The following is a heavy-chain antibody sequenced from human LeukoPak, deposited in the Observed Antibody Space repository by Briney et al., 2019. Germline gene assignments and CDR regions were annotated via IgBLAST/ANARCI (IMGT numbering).Heavy chain of an antibody. V-gene: IGHV2-5*02. D-gene: IGHD4-17*01. J-gene: IGHJ4*02. Sequence: SGPTLLNPTQTLTLTYTFSLFSLTTSAGGVAWIRQPPGKALEWLALIYLDDDKNYSTSLKRRLTLTKHTSKNQVVLTMTNMYPVDTATYYCAHADYGYIITYYFDSWGQGTLVTVSP. CDR2: IYLDDDK. CDR3: AHADYGYIITYYFDS. CDR1: LFSLTTSAGG.